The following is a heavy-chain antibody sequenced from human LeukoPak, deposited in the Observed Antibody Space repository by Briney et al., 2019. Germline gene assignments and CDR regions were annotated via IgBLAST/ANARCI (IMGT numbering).Heavy chain of an antibody. Sequence: ASVKVSCEASGGTFSSYAISWVRQAPGQGLEWMGGIIPIFGTANYAQKFQGRVTITADESTSTAYMELSSLRSEDTAVYYCARDDSSSSTEEFDYWGQGTLVTVSS. CDR1: GGTFSSYA. D-gene: IGHD6-6*01. CDR3: ARDDSSSSTEEFDY. V-gene: IGHV1-69*13. CDR2: IIPIFGTA. J-gene: IGHJ4*02.